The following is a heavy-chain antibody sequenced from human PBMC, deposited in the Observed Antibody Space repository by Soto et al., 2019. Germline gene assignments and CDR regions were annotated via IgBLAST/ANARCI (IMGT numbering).Heavy chain of an antibody. V-gene: IGHV3-33*01. CDR2: IWYDGSNK. CDR3: ARDHMYSSSWYYFDY. J-gene: IGHJ4*02. CDR1: GFTFSSYG. Sequence: GGSLRLSCAASGFTFSSYGMHWVRQAPGKGLEWVAVIWYDGSNKYYADSVKGRFTISRDNSKNTLYLQMNSLRAEDTAVYYCARDHMYSSSWYYFDYWGQGTLVTVSS. D-gene: IGHD6-13*01.